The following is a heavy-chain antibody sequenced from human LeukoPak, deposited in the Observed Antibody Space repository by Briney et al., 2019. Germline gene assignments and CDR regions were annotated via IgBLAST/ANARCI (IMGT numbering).Heavy chain of an antibody. D-gene: IGHD3-10*01. J-gene: IGHJ4*02. CDR3: ARRSRSVQGTIDFDY. V-gene: IGHV4-39*01. CDR1: GGSISSSSYY. Sequence: SETLSLTCTVSGGSISSSSYYWGWIRQPPGKGLEWIGSIYYSGSTYYNPSLKSRVTISVDTSKNQFSLKLSSVTAADTAVYYCARRSRSVQGTIDFDYWGQGTLVTVSS. CDR2: IYYSGST.